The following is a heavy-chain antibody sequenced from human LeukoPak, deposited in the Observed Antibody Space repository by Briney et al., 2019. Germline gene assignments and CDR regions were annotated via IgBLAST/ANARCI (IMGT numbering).Heavy chain of an antibody. V-gene: IGHV3-7*01. CDR3: ARDRALYDSRGYYYTEDDY. CDR1: GFTFSSYW. CDR2: IKQDGSEK. J-gene: IGHJ4*02. Sequence: GGSLRPSCAASGFTFSSYWMSWVRQAPGKGLEWVANIKQDGSEKYYVDSVKGRFTISRDNAKSSLYLQMNSLRADDTAVYYCARDRALYDSRGYYYTEDDYWGQGTLVTVSS. D-gene: IGHD3-22*01.